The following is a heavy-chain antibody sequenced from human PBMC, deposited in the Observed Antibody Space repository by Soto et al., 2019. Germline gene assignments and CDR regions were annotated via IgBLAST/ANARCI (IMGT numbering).Heavy chain of an antibody. Sequence: SETLSLTCTVSGGSMTTHKWWSWVRQAPGKGLEWIGEIYHRGVTNYNPSLKSRVTISVDTSKNQFSLKVISVTAADTAVYYCAAGGGLPRYYWGQGTLVTVSS. J-gene: IGHJ4*02. CDR3: AAGGGLPRYY. CDR1: GGSMTTHKW. D-gene: IGHD5-12*01. V-gene: IGHV4-4*02. CDR2: IYHRGVT.